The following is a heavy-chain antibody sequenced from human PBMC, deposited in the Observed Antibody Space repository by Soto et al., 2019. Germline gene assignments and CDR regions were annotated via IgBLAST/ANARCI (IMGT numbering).Heavy chain of an antibody. J-gene: IGHJ6*02. D-gene: IGHD6-25*01. CDR1: GGSISSSNW. Sequence: PSETLSLTCAVSGGSISSSNWWSWVRQPPGKGLEWIGEIYHSGSTNYNPSLKSRVTISVDKSKNQSSLKLSSVTAADTAVYYCASVGGAADYYYYGMDVWGQGTTVTASS. V-gene: IGHV4-4*02. CDR2: IYHSGST. CDR3: ASVGGAADYYYYGMDV.